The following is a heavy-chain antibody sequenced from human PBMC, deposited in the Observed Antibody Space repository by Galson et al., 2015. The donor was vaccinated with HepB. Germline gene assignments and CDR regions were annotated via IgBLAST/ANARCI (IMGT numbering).Heavy chain of an antibody. J-gene: IGHJ5*02. CDR3: ARCLDWNYGSFDP. CDR2: ISSSSSYT. Sequence: SLRLSCAASGFTLSDYYMSWIRQAPGKGLEWVSYISSSSSYTNYADSVKGRFTISRDNAKNSLYLQMNSLRAEDTAVYYCARCLDWNYGSFDPWGQGTLVTVSS. D-gene: IGHD1-7*01. CDR1: GFTLSDYY. V-gene: IGHV3-11*06.